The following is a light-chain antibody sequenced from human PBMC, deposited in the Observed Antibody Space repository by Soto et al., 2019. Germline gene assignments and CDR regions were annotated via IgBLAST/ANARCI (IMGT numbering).Light chain of an antibody. J-gene: IGLJ1*01. CDR1: SSDVGGYNY. Sequence: QAVVTQPASVSGSPGQSITISCTGTSSDVGGYNYVSWYQQHPGKAPKLMIYDVRNRPSGVSNRFSGSKSGNTASLTISGLQAEDEADYYCSSYTSSSTYVFGTGTKLTVL. V-gene: IGLV2-14*01. CDR3: SSYTSSSTYV. CDR2: DVR.